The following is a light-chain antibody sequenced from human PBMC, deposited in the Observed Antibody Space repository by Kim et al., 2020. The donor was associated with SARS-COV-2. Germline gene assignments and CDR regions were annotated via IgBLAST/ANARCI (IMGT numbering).Light chain of an antibody. CDR1: NLRSYY. J-gene: IGLJ2*01. Sequence: LGQAVRTPCQGNNLRSYYASWYQQKPGQAPVLVIYGKNNRPSGIPDRFTGSSSGNAASLTIPGAQGEDEADYYCNSRDSSGNHLVFGGGTQLTVL. CDR3: NSRDSSGNHLV. V-gene: IGLV3-19*01. CDR2: GKN.